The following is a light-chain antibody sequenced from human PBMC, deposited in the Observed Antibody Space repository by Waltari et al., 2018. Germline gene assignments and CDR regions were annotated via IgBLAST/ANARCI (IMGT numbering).Light chain of an antibody. CDR3: QAWDRTTSVV. V-gene: IGLV3-1*01. J-gene: IGLJ2*01. CDR2: QDS. CDR1: KLGDTY. Sequence: SYELTQPPSVSVSPGQTASITCSGDKLGDTYVGWYQQKPGQSPVLVIYQDSKRPSDIPGRVSGSNTGKTGTLIISGTQDMEEADYYCQAWDRTTSVVFGGGTKLTVL.